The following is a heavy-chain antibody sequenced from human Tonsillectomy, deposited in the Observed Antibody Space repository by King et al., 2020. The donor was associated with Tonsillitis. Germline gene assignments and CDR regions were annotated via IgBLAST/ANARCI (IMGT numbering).Heavy chain of an antibody. D-gene: IGHD1-14*01. Sequence: VQLVEFGGGLVKPGRSLRLSCTASGFTFGDYAMSWFRQAPGKGLEWVGFIRRKAYGGTTEYAASVKGRFTISRDDSKSIAYLQMNSLKTEDTAVYYCTRVTTEVDFDYWGRGTLVTVSS. CDR1: GFTFGDYA. J-gene: IGHJ4*02. CDR3: TRVTTEVDFDY. CDR2: IRRKAYGGTT. V-gene: IGHV3-49*05.